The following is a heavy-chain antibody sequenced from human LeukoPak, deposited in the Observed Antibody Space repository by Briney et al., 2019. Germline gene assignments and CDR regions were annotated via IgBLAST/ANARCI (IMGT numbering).Heavy chain of an antibody. Sequence: GGSLRLSCAASGFTFSSYAMSWVRQAPGKGLEWVSAISGSGGSTYYADSVKGRFTISRDNSKNTLYLQMNNLRAEDTAVYYCASNRRWYYGMDVWGQGTTVTVSS. J-gene: IGHJ6*02. CDR3: ASNRRWYYGMDV. CDR1: GFTFSSYA. CDR2: ISGSGGST. D-gene: IGHD2/OR15-2a*01. V-gene: IGHV3-23*01.